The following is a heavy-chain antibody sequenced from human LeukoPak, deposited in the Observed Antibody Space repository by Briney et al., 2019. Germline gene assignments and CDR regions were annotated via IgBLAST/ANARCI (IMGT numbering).Heavy chain of an antibody. CDR3: ARGAPGVSAFDI. Sequence: SETLSLTCAVYGGSFSGYYWSWIRQLQGKGLEWIGEINHSGYTNYNPSLKSRVTISVDTSKNQFSLKLSSVTAADTAVYYCARGAPGVSAFDIWGQGTMVTVSS. V-gene: IGHV4-34*01. J-gene: IGHJ3*02. CDR2: INHSGYT. CDR1: GGSFSGYY. D-gene: IGHD3-10*01.